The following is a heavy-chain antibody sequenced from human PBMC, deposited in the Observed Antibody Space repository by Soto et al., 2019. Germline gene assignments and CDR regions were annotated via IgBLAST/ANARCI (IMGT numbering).Heavy chain of an antibody. CDR1: GYTFTSYD. Sequence: ASVKVSCKASGYTFTSYDINWVRQATGQGLEWMGWMNPNSGNTGYAQKFQGRVTMTRNTSISTAYMELSSLRSEDTAVYYCARGWYCSGGSCYMDFDYWGQGTLVTVSS. J-gene: IGHJ4*02. CDR3: ARGWYCSGGSCYMDFDY. V-gene: IGHV1-8*01. D-gene: IGHD2-15*01. CDR2: MNPNSGNT.